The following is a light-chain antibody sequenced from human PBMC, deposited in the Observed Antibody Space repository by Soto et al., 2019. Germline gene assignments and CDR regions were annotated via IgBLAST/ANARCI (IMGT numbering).Light chain of an antibody. CDR2: GPS. V-gene: IGKV3-15*01. J-gene: IGKJ4*01. CDR1: QSVSTN. CDR3: QQRSNWLT. Sequence: EIVVTQSPATLSVSPGERATLSCRASQSVSTNVAWYQQKSGQAPRLLIYGPSTRASGIPARFSGSGSGREFTLTINNLQSEDFAVYYCQQRSNWLTFGGGTKVDIK.